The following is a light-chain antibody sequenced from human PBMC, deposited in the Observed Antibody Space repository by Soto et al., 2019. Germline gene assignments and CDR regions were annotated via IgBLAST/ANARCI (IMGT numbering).Light chain of an antibody. Sequence: EVVLTQSPGTLSLSPGARAPLSCRASQSVGNNLAWYRQNPGQAPRLLIYDASTRATGIPARFSGSGSGTEFTLTISSLQSEDFALYYCQQYKNWPPITFGQGTKVDIK. V-gene: IGKV3-15*01. CDR3: QQYKNWPPIT. CDR2: DAS. J-gene: IGKJ1*01. CDR1: QSVGNN.